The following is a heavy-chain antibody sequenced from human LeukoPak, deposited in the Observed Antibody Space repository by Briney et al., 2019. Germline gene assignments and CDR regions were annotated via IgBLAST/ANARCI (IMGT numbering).Heavy chain of an antibody. CDR2: IYYSGST. CDR1: GGSISSGDYY. Sequence: PSQTLSLTCTVSGGSISSGDYYWSWIRQPPGKGLEWIGYIYYSGSTYYNPSLKSRVTISVDTSKNQFSLKLSSVTAADTAVYYCARDERTLVDGHSSLPRWSWFDPWGQGTLVTVSS. V-gene: IGHV4-30-4*08. D-gene: IGHD6-13*01. J-gene: IGHJ5*02. CDR3: ARDERTLVDGHSSLPRWSWFDP.